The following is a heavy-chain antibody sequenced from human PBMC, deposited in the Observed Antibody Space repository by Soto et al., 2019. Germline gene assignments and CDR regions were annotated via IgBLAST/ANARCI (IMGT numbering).Heavy chain of an antibody. CDR2: LYYSGST. J-gene: IGHJ6*02. CDR3: ARDIAAAGNYYYYGMDV. D-gene: IGHD6-13*01. V-gene: IGHV4-61*01. Sequence: QVQLQESGPGLVKPSETLSLTCTVSGGSVSSGSYYWSWIRQPPGKGLEWIGYLYYSGSTNYNPSLKSRVTISVDTSKNQFSLKLSSVTAADTAVYYCARDIAAAGNYYYYGMDVWGQGTTVTVSS. CDR1: GGSVSSGSYY.